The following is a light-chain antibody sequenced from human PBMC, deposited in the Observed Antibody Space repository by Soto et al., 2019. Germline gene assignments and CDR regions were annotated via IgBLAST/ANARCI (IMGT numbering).Light chain of an antibody. CDR1: SSDVGGSNY. J-gene: IGLJ1*01. CDR2: EVS. V-gene: IGLV2-14*01. Sequence: QSALIQPASVSGSPGQSITISCTGTSSDVGGSNYVSWYQQHPHRAPKLLIYEVSYRPSGVSSRFSVSKSGNTASLTISGLQAEDEADYYCSSYTSSNTLEVFGVGTKLTVL. CDR3: SSYTSSNTLEV.